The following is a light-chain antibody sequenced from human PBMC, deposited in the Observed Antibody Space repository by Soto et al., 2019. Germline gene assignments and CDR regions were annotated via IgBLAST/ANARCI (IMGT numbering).Light chain of an antibody. CDR1: QSVGSSY. CDR3: QQFGSSRWT. V-gene: IGKV3-20*01. J-gene: IGKJ1*01. CDR2: GAS. Sequence: EIVLTQSPGTLSLSPGERATLSCRASQSVGSSYLAWYQQKPGQPPRLLIYGASSRATGIPDRFSGSGSGTDFTLTISRREPEDFAVYYCQQFGSSRWTFGQGTKVEIK.